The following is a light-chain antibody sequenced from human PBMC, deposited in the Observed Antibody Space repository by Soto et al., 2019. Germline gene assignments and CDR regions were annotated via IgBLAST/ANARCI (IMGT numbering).Light chain of an antibody. CDR3: QQDNNWPSIT. CDR1: QSVSST. V-gene: IGKV3D-15*01. CDR2: DAS. J-gene: IGKJ3*01. Sequence: EIVMTQSPATLSVSPGERATLSCRASQSVSSTLAWYQQKPGQAPRLLIYDASTRATDTPARFSGSGSGTEFTLTNSRLQSEDFAIYYCQQDNNWPSITFGPGTKVDIK.